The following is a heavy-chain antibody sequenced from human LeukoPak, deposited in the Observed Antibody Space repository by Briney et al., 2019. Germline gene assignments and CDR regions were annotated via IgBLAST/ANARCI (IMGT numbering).Heavy chain of an antibody. CDR2: IYTSGST. J-gene: IGHJ4*02. Sequence: PSETLSLTCTVSGGSISSNSYYWSWIRQPAGKGLEWIGRIYTSGSTNYNPSLKSRVTMSVDTSKNQFSLKLSSVTAADTAVYYCARSSGYDKSNPIEFDYWGQGTLVTVSS. CDR3: ARSSGYDKSNPIEFDY. CDR1: GGSISSNSYY. V-gene: IGHV4-61*02. D-gene: IGHD5-12*01.